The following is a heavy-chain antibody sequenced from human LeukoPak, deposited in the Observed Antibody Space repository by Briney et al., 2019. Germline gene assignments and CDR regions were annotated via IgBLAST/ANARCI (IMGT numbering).Heavy chain of an antibody. D-gene: IGHD1-1*01. CDR3: ARVYGLFQVEGLYWYFDL. CDR2: IDRSGST. CDR1: GYSISSGYY. V-gene: IGHV4-38-2*02. Sequence: SETLSLTCSVSGYSISSGYYWGWVRQAPGKGLEWIGSIDRSGSTNYNPSLKSRVTISVDTSKNHFSLNVTSVTAADTAVYYCARVYGLFQVEGLYWYFDLWGRGTLVTVSS. J-gene: IGHJ2*01.